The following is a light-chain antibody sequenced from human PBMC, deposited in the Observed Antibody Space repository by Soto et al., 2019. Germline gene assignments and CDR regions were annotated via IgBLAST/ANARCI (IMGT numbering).Light chain of an antibody. CDR3: SSYTSTSAPDV. CDR2: DVS. Sequence: QSALTQPASVSGFPGQSITISCTGTSSDIGGYDYVSWYQQHPGKAPKLIIYDVSGRPSGVSNRFSGSKSANTASLTISGLQAEDEADYHCSSYTSTSAPDVFGTGTKLTVL. J-gene: IGLJ1*01. CDR1: SSDIGGYDY. V-gene: IGLV2-14*03.